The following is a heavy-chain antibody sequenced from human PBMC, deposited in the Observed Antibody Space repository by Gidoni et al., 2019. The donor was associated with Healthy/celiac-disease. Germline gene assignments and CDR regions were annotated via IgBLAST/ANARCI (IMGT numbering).Heavy chain of an antibody. V-gene: IGHV5-51*01. Sequence: VQLVQSGAEVKKPGESLKISCTVSGYSFTSYWIGWVRQMPGKGLEWMGIIYPGDSDTRYSPSVQGQVTISADKSISTAYLQWSRLKASDTDMYYCARHSQLVHSIWFDPGGKGTLVTVSS. D-gene: IGHD6-13*01. CDR1: GYSFTSYW. J-gene: IGHJ5*02. CDR2: IYPGDSDT. CDR3: ARHSQLVHSIWFDP.